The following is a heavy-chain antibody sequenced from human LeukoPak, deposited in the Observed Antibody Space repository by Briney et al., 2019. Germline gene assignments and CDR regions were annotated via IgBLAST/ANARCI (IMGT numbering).Heavy chain of an antibody. J-gene: IGHJ4*02. CDR1: GFIFSNYA. CDR3: ARDGGDKTAHYGDQFDE. D-gene: IGHD3-9*01. CDR2: ISYDGTRQ. V-gene: IGHV3-30*04. Sequence: PGGSLRLSCSASGFIFSNYAMHWVRLTPGKGLEWVAIISYDGTRQYYADSVKGRFTISRDNSKNTLYLQMNGLRPEDTAVYYCARDGGDKTAHYGDQFDEWGQGTQVTVSS.